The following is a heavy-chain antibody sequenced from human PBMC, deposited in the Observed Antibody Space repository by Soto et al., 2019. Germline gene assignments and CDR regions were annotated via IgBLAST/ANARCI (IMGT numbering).Heavy chain of an antibody. CDR3: ARGGSSSLEWLSASYYYYGMDV. V-gene: IGHV1-18*01. J-gene: IGHJ6*02. CDR2: ISAYNGNT. D-gene: IGHD3-3*01. CDR1: GYTFTSYA. Sequence: QVQLVQSGAEVKKPGASVKVSCKASGYTFTSYAISWVRQAPGQGLEWMGWISAYNGNTNYAQKLQGRVTMTTDTSTSTAYMELRSLRSDATAVYYCARGGSSSLEWLSASYYYYGMDVWGQGTTVTVSS.